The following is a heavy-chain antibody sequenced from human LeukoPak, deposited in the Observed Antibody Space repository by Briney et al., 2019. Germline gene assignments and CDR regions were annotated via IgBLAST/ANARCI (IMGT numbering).Heavy chain of an antibody. D-gene: IGHD2-21*02. CDR3: ARVPELSYCGGDCFLRAPFDY. J-gene: IGHJ4*02. CDR2: ISSSSSYI. V-gene: IGHV3-21*04. Sequence: GGSLRLSCAASGFSFSGFSMNWVRQAPGKGLEWVSSISSSSSYIYYADSVKGRFTISRDNAKNSLYLQMNSLRAEDTAVHYCARVPELSYCGGDCFLRAPFDYWGQGTLVTVSS. CDR1: GFSFSGFS.